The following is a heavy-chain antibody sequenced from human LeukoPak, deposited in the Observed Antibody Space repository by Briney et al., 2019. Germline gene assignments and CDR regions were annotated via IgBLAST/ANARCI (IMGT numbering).Heavy chain of an antibody. CDR1: GDSISTYF. V-gene: IGHV4-39*01. CDR2: IYYSGST. J-gene: IGHJ6*03. CDR3: ARRRIGSSWYTMDV. D-gene: IGHD6-13*01. Sequence: SETLSLTCTVSGDSISTYFWSWIRQPPGKGLEWIGSIYYSGSTYYNPSLKSRVTISVDTSKNQFSLKLSSVTAADTAVYYCARRRIGSSWYTMDVWGKGTTVTISS.